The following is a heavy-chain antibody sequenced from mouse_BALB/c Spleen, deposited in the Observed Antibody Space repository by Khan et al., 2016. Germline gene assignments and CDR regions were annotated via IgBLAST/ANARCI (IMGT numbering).Heavy chain of an antibody. V-gene: IGHV1S137*01. J-gene: IGHJ1*01. CDR2: ISTYSGNT. D-gene: IGHD2-12*01. CDR1: GYTFTDYA. Sequence: VQLQESGPELVRPGVSVKISCKGSGYTFTDYAMHWVKQSHGKSLEWIGVISTYSGNTNYNQKFKGKATMTVDKSSSTAYLELARMTSEDSAIYYCARWELRWYFDVWGAGTTVTVSS. CDR3: ARWELRWYFDV.